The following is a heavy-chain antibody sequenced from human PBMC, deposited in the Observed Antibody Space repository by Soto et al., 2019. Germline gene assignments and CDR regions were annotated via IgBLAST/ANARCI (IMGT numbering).Heavy chain of an antibody. J-gene: IGHJ4*02. CDR1: GFTFSSYG. CDR3: AKEDTPVYVRYDY. V-gene: IGHV3-30*18. D-gene: IGHD1-20*01. CDR2: ISYDGSNK. Sequence: GGSLRLSCAASGFTFSSYGMHWVRQAPGKGLEWVAVISYDGSNKYYADSVKGRFTISRDNYKNTLYLQMNSLRAEDTAVYYCAKEDTPVYVRYDYWGQGSLVTVSS.